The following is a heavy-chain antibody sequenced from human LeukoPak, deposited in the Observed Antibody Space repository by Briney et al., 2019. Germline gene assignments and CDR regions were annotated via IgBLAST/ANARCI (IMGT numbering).Heavy chain of an antibody. CDR3: ATYYFYYMDV. V-gene: IGHV4-34*01. J-gene: IGHJ6*03. Sequence: PSETLSLTCAVYGGSFSGYYWSWIRQPPGKGLEWIGEINHSGSTNYNPSLKSRVTMSVDTSRNQLSLKLSSVTAADTAVYYCATYYFYYMDVWGKGTTVTVSS. CDR1: GGSFSGYY. CDR2: INHSGST.